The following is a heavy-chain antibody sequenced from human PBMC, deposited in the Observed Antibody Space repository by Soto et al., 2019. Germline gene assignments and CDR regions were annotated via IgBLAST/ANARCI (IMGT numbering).Heavy chain of an antibody. Sequence: ASVKVSCKASGYTFTSYGISWVRQAPGQGLEWMGWISAYNGNTNYAQKLQGRVTMTTDTSTSTAYMELRSLRSDDTAVYYCARDPASAYPSYSSSWYGEYNWFDPWGQGTLVTVSS. CDR3: ARDPASAYPSYSSSWYGEYNWFDP. D-gene: IGHD6-13*01. V-gene: IGHV1-18*01. J-gene: IGHJ5*02. CDR2: ISAYNGNT. CDR1: GYTFTSYG.